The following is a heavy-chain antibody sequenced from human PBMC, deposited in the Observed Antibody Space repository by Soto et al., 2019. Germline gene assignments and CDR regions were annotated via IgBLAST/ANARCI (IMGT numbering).Heavy chain of an antibody. CDR1: GGSISSSDYY. V-gene: IGHV4-30-4*01. D-gene: IGHD3-9*01. Sequence: QVQLQESGPGLVKPSQTLSLTCTVSGGSISSSDYYWSWIRQPPGKGLEWIGYIYYSGSTYYNPSLKSRVTISVDTSKNQFSLKLSSVTAADPAVYYCASLPTIPGGYFDYYYYGMDVWGQGTTVTVSS. CDR2: IYYSGST. CDR3: ASLPTIPGGYFDYYYYGMDV. J-gene: IGHJ6*02.